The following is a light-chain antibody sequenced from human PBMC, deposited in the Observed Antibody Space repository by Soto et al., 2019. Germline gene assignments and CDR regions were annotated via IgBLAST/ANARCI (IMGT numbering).Light chain of an antibody. CDR1: SSNIGAGYD. V-gene: IGLV1-40*01. CDR2: GNS. CDR3: QSYDSSLSGYV. J-gene: IGLJ1*01. Sequence: QAVVTQPPSVSGAPGQRVTISCTGSSSNIGAGYDVHWYQQLPGTAPKLLIYGNSNRPSGVPDRFSGSKSGTSASLAITGFQAEDEADYYCQSYDSSLSGYVFGTGPKLTVL.